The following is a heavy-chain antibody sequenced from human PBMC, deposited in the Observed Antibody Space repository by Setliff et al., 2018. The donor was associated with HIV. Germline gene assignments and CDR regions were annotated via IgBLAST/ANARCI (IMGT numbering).Heavy chain of an antibody. V-gene: IGHV1-18*01. CDR1: GYSFSTNG. J-gene: IGHJ4*02. CDR2: ISAYNGNT. CDR3: ARDPPVVVRHLFDL. D-gene: IGHD2-15*01. Sequence: GASVKVSCKASGYSFSTNGISWVRQAPGQGLEWMGWISAYNGNTNYAQKFQGRVTMTTDTSTSTASMELRSLTSDDTAVYYCARDPPVVVRHLFDLWGQGTQVTVSS.